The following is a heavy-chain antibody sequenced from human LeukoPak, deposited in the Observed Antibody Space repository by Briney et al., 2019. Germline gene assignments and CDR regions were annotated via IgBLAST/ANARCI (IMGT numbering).Heavy chain of an antibody. Sequence: SETLSLTCAVSGGSISSSNWWSWVRQPPGKGLEWIGEIYHSGSTNYNPSLKSRVTISVDTSKNQFSLKLSSVTAADTAVYYCARQIVRGHYYYYGMDVWGQGTTVTVSS. CDR3: ARQIVRGHYYYYGMDV. D-gene: IGHD3-10*01. J-gene: IGHJ6*02. V-gene: IGHV4-4*02. CDR2: IYHSGST. CDR1: GGSISSSNW.